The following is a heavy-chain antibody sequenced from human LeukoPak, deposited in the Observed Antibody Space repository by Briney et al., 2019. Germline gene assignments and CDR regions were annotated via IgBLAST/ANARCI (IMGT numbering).Heavy chain of an antibody. CDR2: IKQFGNEK. D-gene: IGHD1-1*01. J-gene: IGHJ4*02. CDR3: AMSHTLEDD. CDR1: GLTFTRYW. Sequence: TGGSLRLSCAAYGLTFTRYWMSWVRQAPGKGLEWVANIKQFGNEKYYVDSVKGRFTISRDNARNSLYLQMNSLRVEDTAVYYCAMSHTLEDDWGQGSLVIVSS. V-gene: IGHV3-7*01.